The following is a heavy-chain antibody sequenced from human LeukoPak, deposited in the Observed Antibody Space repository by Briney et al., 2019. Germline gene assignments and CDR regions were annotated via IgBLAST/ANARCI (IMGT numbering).Heavy chain of an antibody. V-gene: IGHV3-30*04. CDR3: AINGGGDSGYGNFDY. D-gene: IGHD5-12*01. Sequence: PGGSLRLSCAASGFTFRSYAMHWVRQAPGKGLEWVAVISYDGSNKYYADSVKGRFTISRDNSKNTLYLQMNSLRAEDTAFYYCAINGGGDSGYGNFDYWGQGTLVTVSS. CDR1: GFTFRSYA. CDR2: ISYDGSNK. J-gene: IGHJ4*02.